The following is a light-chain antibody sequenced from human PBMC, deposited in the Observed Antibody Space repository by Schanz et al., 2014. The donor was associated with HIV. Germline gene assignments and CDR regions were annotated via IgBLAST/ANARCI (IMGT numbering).Light chain of an antibody. V-gene: IGLV2-14*02. CDR1: SSDVGGHNL. CDR2: EVT. J-gene: IGLJ2*01. CDR3: QSFDKSVSGVV. Sequence: QSALTQPASVSGSPGQSITISCTGTSSDVGGHNLVSWYQQHPGKVPQLLIFEVTKRPSGVSYRFSGSKSGNTASLAITGLQAEDEANYYCQSFDKSVSGVVFGGGTKLTVL.